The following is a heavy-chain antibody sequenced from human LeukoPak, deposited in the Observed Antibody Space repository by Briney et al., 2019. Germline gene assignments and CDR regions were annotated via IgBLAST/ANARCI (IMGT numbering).Heavy chain of an antibody. CDR2: SSSSSSTI. Sequence: GGSLRLSCVASGFTFSSYSMNWVRQAPGKGLEWVSYSSSSSSTIYYADSVKGRFTISRDNSKNTLYLQMNSLRAEDTAVYYCAKENKAMVRGVINPPLIHYFDYWGQGTLVTVSS. D-gene: IGHD3-10*01. J-gene: IGHJ4*02. CDR1: GFTFSSYS. V-gene: IGHV3-48*01. CDR3: AKENKAMVRGVINPPLIHYFDY.